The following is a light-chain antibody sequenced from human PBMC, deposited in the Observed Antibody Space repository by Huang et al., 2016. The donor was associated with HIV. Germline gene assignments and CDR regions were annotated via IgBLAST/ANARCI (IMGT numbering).Light chain of an antibody. CDR2: AAS. V-gene: IGKV1-NL1*01. Sequence: DIQMTQSPSSLSASVGDKVTITCRASQGISNSLAWFQQKPGKAPKLLLYAASRLESGVPARFSGRGSGADYTLTISSLQPEDFATYYCQQYYTTPWTFGQGTKVEIK. J-gene: IGKJ1*01. CDR1: QGISNS. CDR3: QQYYTTPWT.